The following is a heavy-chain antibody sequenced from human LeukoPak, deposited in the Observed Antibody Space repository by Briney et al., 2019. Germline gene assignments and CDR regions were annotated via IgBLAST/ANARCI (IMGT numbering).Heavy chain of an antibody. CDR1: GYTFTSYD. CDR2: MNPNSGNT. D-gene: IGHD2-2*01. CDR3: ARESTDSYNWFDP. Sequence: ASVKVSCKASGYTFTSYDINRVRQATGQGLEWMGWMNPNSGNTGYAQKFQGRVTMTRNTSISTAYMGLSSLRSEDTAVYYCARESTDSYNWFDPWGQGTLVTVSS. J-gene: IGHJ5*02. V-gene: IGHV1-8*01.